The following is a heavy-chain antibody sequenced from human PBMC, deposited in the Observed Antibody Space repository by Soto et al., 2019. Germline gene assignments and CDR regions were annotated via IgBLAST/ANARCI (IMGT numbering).Heavy chain of an antibody. CDR1: GYSFTSYW. V-gene: IGHV5-51*01. D-gene: IGHD6-13*01. CDR2: IYPGDSDT. J-gene: IGHJ5*02. Sequence: GESLKISCKGSGYSFTSYWIGWARQMPGKGLEWMGIIYPGDSDTRYSPSFQGQVTISADKSISTAYLQWSSLKASDTAMYYCARQEYSSRWYCRHNLLAPCGQGTLVPGSS. CDR3: ARQEYSSRWYCRHNLLAP.